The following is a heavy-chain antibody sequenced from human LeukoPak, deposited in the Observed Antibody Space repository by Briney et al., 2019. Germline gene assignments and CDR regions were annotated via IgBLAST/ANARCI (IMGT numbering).Heavy chain of an antibody. Sequence: SETLSPTCAVSGGSISSSNWWSWVRQPPGKGLEWIGEIYHSGSTNYNPSLKSRVTISVDKSKNQFSLKLSSVTAADTAVYYCGHYRGTAAGRGGAFDIWGQGTMVTVSS. J-gene: IGHJ3*02. CDR3: GHYRGTAAGRGGAFDI. V-gene: IGHV4-4*02. CDR2: IYHSGST. CDR1: GGSISSSNW. D-gene: IGHD6-13*01.